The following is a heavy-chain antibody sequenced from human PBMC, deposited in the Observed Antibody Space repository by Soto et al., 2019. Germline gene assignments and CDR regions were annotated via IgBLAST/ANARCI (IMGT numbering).Heavy chain of an antibody. V-gene: IGHV1-69*02. CDR1: GGAFSSNG. CDR3: ANEILHTEYFQN. J-gene: IGHJ1*01. Sequence: QVQLVQSGAEVKKPGSSVKVSCKASGGAFSSNGITWVRQAPGQGLEWMGRILPILSITNYAQNFQVRVTITADISTSTAYMELSGLRSVDTAVYYCANEILHTEYFQNWGQGTLVTVSS. CDR2: ILPILSIT. D-gene: IGHD5-18*01.